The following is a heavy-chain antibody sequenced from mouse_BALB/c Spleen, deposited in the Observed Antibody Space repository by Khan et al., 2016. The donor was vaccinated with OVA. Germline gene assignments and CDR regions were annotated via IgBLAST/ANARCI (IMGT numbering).Heavy chain of an antibody. D-gene: IGHD2-4*01. V-gene: IGHV5-17*02. Sequence: EVELVESGGGLVQPGGSRKLSCAASGFTFSSFGMHWIRQAPEKGLEWVAYVSSGSATIYYADIVKGRFTISRDNPKNTLFLQMTSLRSEDTAMYYCARSMITTWYFDVWGAGTTVTVSS. CDR2: VSSGSATI. CDR3: ARSMITTWYFDV. CDR1: GFTFSSFG. J-gene: IGHJ1*01.